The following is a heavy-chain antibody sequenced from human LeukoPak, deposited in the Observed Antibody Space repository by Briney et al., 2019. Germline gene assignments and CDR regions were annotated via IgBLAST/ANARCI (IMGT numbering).Heavy chain of an antibody. D-gene: IGHD3-10*01. Sequence: GASVTVSCRASGYIFTDYAILWVRQAPGQRLEWLGWINAGNGHTKYSQNFQGRVALTRDTSATTASMEMNSLRSEDTALYYCAKGGATWFGESINWGQGTLVTVSS. CDR2: INAGNGHT. J-gene: IGHJ4*02. CDR1: GYIFTDYA. CDR3: AKGGATWFGESIN. V-gene: IGHV1-3*01.